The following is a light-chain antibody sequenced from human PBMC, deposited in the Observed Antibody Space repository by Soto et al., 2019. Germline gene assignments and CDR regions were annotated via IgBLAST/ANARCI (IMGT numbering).Light chain of an antibody. V-gene: IGKV3-11*01. J-gene: IGKJ5*01. CDR3: QQRSNWPPN. CDR1: QSVSSY. Sequence: EIVLTQSPATLSLSPGERATLSCGASQSVSSYLAWYQQKPGQAPRLLIYDASNRATGIPARFSGSGSGTDFTITISSLEPEDFAVYYCQQRSNWPPNFGQGTRLEIK. CDR2: DAS.